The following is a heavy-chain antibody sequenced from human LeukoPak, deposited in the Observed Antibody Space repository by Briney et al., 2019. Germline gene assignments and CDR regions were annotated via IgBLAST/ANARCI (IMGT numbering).Heavy chain of an antibody. Sequence: GGSLRLSCAASGFTFSSYSMNWVRQAPGKGLEWVSSISSSSSYIYYADSVKGRFTISRDNAKNSLYLQMNSLRAEDTAVYYCARTIYLDYYDSSGTLDPPPYWGQGTLVTVSS. D-gene: IGHD3-22*01. V-gene: IGHV3-21*01. J-gene: IGHJ4*02. CDR3: ARTIYLDYYDSSGTLDPPPY. CDR1: GFTFSSYS. CDR2: ISSSSSYI.